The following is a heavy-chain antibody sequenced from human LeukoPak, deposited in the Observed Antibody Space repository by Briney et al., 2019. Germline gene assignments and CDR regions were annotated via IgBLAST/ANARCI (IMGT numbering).Heavy chain of an antibody. CDR2: TYYRSKWYN. CDR1: GDSVSANGAA. CDR3: ARVPYYDFQADAFDI. D-gene: IGHD3-3*01. Sequence: SQTLSLTCTISGDSVSANGAAWNWIRQSPSRGLEWLGRTYYRSKWYNDYAVSVKSRITINPDTSKNQFSLQLNSVTPEDTAVYYCARVPYYDFQADAFDIWGQGTMVTVSS. V-gene: IGHV6-1*01. J-gene: IGHJ3*02.